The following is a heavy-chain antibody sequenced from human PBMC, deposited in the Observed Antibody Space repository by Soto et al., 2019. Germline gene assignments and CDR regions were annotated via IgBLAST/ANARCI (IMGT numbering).Heavy chain of an antibody. Sequence: SETLSHMSAVSGASVSGFYWSGIRQSPGKGLEWIAEIDHSGITNHNTALKSRATMSVDTSKNQFSLKLRSVTAADTAVYYCARGVSVTLAVQGGAPDKNYFDYWSQGSLVTV. V-gene: IGHV4-34*04. CDR2: IDHSGIT. D-gene: IGHD1-26*01. J-gene: IGHJ4*02. CDR1: GASVSGFY. CDR3: ARGVSVTLAVQGGAPDKNYFDY.